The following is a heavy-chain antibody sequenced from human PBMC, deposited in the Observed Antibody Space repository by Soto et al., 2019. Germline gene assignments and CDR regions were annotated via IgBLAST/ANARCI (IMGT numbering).Heavy chain of an antibody. D-gene: IGHD6-6*01. CDR2: ISYDGEKK. CDR1: VITFCAYI. J-gene: IGHJ1*01. CDR3: SKSTGRPTFKFSQY. Sequence: WSLRLSCVASVITFCAYIFHWVRHAPGKGLEWVAGISYDGEKKNYADSVRGRFTISRDNYKDTVSLQLTSLRVDDTARYYCSKSTGRPTFKFSQY. V-gene: IGHV3-30*04.